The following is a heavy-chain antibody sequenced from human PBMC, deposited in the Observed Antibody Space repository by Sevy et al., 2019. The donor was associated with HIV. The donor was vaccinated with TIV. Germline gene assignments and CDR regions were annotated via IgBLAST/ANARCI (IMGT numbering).Heavy chain of an antibody. Sequence: GGSLRLSCAASGFTFSNAWMSWVRQAPGKGLEWVGRIKSKTDCGTTDDAAPVKGRFTISRDDSKNTLYLQMNSLKTDDTAVYYCTTRYCSSTSCYTPHRYYYYYMDVWGKGTTVTVSS. CDR3: TTRYCSSTSCYTPHRYYYYYMDV. D-gene: IGHD2-2*02. V-gene: IGHV3-15*01. J-gene: IGHJ6*03. CDR2: IKSKTDCGTT. CDR1: GFTFSNAW.